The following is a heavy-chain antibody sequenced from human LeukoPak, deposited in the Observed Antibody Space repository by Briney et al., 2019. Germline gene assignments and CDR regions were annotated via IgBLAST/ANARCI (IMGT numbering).Heavy chain of an antibody. CDR1: GFTFRNFG. CDR2: IWYDGSNK. D-gene: IGHD2/OR15-2a*01. Sequence: QPGRSLRLSCAAPGFTFRNFGMHWVRQAPGKGLEWVAIIWYDGSNKYHADSVEGRFTISRDNSKNTLYLQMNSLRAEDTGVYYCARDREYNYFDYWGQGTLVTVSS. V-gene: IGHV3-33*01. J-gene: IGHJ4*02. CDR3: ARDREYNYFDY.